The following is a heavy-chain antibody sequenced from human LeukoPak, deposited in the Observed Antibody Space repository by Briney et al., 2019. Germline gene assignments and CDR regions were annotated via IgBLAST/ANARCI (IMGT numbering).Heavy chain of an antibody. Sequence: SETLSLTCTVSGDSLSSHYWSWIRQPPGKGPEWIGYIYGSGSTHYDPSLRSRVTISEDTSKNQFSLKLTSVTAADTAVYYCARNVGWYSHDSWGQGTLVTVSS. D-gene: IGHD6-19*01. CDR3: ARNVGWYSHDS. CDR1: GDSLSSHY. V-gene: IGHV4-59*08. CDR2: IYGSGST. J-gene: IGHJ4*02.